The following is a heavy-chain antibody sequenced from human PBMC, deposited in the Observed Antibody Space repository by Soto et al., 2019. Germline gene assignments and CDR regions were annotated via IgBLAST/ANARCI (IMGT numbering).Heavy chain of an antibody. CDR1: GFTFSSYA. CDR3: AKDGDSRWPVYFDY. CDR2: ISGSGGST. V-gene: IGHV3-23*01. Sequence: PGGSLRLSCAASGFTFSSYAMSWVRQAPGKGLGWVSAISGSGGSTYYADSVKGRFSISRDNSKNTLYLQMNSLRAEDTAVYYCAKDGDSRWPVYFDYWGQGTLVTVSS. J-gene: IGHJ4*02. D-gene: IGHD3-22*01.